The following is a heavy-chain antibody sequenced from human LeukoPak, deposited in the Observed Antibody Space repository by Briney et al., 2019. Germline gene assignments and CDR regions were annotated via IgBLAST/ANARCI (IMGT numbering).Heavy chain of an antibody. CDR2: SRNKAHNYST. CDR1: GFSFSDYY. CDR3: ARFPDS. J-gene: IGHJ4*02. V-gene: IGHV3-72*01. Sequence: GGSLRLSCSASGFSFSDYYIDWVRQAPGKGLEWVGRSRNKAHNYSTEYAASVTGRFTLSRDDSKNSLYLQMNSLKTEDTAVYYCARFPDSWGQGTLVAVSS.